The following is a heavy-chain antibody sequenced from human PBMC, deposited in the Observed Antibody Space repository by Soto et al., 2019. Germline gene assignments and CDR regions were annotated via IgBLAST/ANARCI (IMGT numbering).Heavy chain of an antibody. V-gene: IGHV5-10-1*01. CDR1: GYSVTSYW. CDR2: IDPSDSYT. CDR3: ARLMAHNNYYYYYGMDV. D-gene: IGHD1-20*01. J-gene: IGHJ6*02. Sequence: GESLKISCKASGYSVTSYWISWVRQMPGKGLEWMGRIDPSDSYTNYSPSFQGHVTISADKSISTAYLQWSSLKASDTAMYYCARLMAHNNYYYYYGMDVWGQGTTVTSP.